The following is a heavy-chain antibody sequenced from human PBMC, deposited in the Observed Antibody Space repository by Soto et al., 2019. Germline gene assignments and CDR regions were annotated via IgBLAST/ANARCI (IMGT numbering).Heavy chain of an antibody. J-gene: IGHJ4*02. CDR3: AREEDDSGGNSPAFGY. D-gene: IGHD4-17*01. CDR1: GGTFSSYA. CDR2: IIPIFGTA. Sequence: QVQLVQSGAEVKKPGSSVKVSCKASGGTFSSYAISWVRQAPGQGLEWMGGIIPIFGTANYAQKFKGRVTITADESTGKAYMELSSLRSEDTVVYYCAREEDDSGGNSPAFGYWGQGTLVTGSS. V-gene: IGHV1-69*01.